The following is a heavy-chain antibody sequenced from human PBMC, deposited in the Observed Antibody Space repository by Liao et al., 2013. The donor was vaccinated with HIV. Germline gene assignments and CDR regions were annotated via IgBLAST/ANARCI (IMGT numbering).Heavy chain of an antibody. V-gene: IGHV4-39*07. CDR3: ARALTIFGVAHLYFDL. CDR1: GGSISTSYY. CDR2: LYYSGTT. Sequence: QLQLQESGPGLVKPSETLSLTCTVSGGSISTSYYWGWIRQPPGKGLEWIGSLYYSGTTYYNPSLKSRVSISVETSKNQFSLKLSSVNAADTAVYYCARALTIFGVAHLYFDLWGRDTLVTVSS. D-gene: IGHD3-3*01. J-gene: IGHJ2*01.